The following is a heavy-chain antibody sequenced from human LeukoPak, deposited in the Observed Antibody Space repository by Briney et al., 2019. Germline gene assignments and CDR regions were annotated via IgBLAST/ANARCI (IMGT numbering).Heavy chain of an antibody. D-gene: IGHD2-2*01. CDR1: GYTFTRYG. CDR3: ARVGLPAASLDY. CDR2: ISAYNGNT. V-gene: IGHV1-18*01. Sequence: ASVKVSCKASGYTFTRYGISRVRQAPGQGLGWMGWISAYNGNTNYAQKLQGRVTMTTDTSTSTAYMELRSLRSDDTAVYYCARVGLPAASLDYWGQGTLVTVSS. J-gene: IGHJ4*02.